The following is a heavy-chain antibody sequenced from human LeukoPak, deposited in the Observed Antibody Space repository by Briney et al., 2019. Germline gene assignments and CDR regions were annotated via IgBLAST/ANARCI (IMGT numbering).Heavy chain of an antibody. CDR3: ARDRDSYGYTGFDY. CDR1: GFTFSNNG. Sequence: PGRSLRLSCAPSGFTFSNNGMHWVRQAPGKGLEWVAGTWYDGSNKYYADSVKGRFTISRDNSKNTLYLQMNSLRAEDTAVYYCARDRDSYGYTGFDYWGQGTLVTVSS. D-gene: IGHD5-18*01. J-gene: IGHJ4*02. CDR2: TWYDGSNK. V-gene: IGHV3-33*01.